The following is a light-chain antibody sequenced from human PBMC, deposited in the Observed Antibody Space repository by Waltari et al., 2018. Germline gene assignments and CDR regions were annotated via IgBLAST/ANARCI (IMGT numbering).Light chain of an antibody. CDR3: QQGEASPYT. J-gene: IGKJ2*01. Sequence: DIQMTQSPSSLSASVGDRVTITCRASQTIPRYLNWYQQKPGKAPNLLIYAASSLQSGVPSRFSGSGSGTHFTLTISSLQPEDFATYYCQQGEASPYTFGQGTKLEIK. CDR2: AAS. CDR1: QTIPRY. V-gene: IGKV1-39*01.